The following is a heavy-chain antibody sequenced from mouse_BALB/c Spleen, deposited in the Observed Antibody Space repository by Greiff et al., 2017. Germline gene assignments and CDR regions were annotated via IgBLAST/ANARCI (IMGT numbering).Heavy chain of an antibody. CDR1: GFTFNTNA. CDR2: IRSKSNNYAT. Sequence: EVQLVETGGGLVQPKGSLKLSCAASGFTFNTNAMNWVRQAPGKGLEWVARIRSKSNNYATYYADSVKDRFTISRDDSQSMLYLQMNNLKTEDTAMYYCVRDHYGYWFAYWGQGTLVTVSA. J-gene: IGHJ3*01. CDR3: VRDHYGYWFAY. V-gene: IGHV10S3*01. D-gene: IGHD1-2*01.